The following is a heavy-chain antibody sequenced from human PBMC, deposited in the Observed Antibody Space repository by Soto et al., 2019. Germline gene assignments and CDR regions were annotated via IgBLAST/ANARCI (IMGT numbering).Heavy chain of an antibody. CDR1: GGSFSGYY. Sequence: SETLSLTCAVYGGSFSGYYWSWIRQPPGKGLEWIGEINHSGSTNYNPSLKSRVTISVDTSKNQFSLKLSSVTAADTAVYYCARGPSGGCSGGSCYSGWFDPWGQGTLVTVSS. J-gene: IGHJ5*02. D-gene: IGHD2-15*01. CDR3: ARGPSGGCSGGSCYSGWFDP. CDR2: INHSGST. V-gene: IGHV4-34*01.